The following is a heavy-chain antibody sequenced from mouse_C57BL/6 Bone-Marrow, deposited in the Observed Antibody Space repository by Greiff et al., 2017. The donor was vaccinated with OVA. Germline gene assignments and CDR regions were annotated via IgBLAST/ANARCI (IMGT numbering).Heavy chain of an antibody. J-gene: IGHJ2*01. Sequence: EVQGVESGGGLVKPGGSLKLSCAASGFTFSSYAMSWVRQTPEKRLGWVATISDGGSYTYYPDNVKGRFTISRDNAKNNLYLQMSHLKSEDTAMYYCARTGPYFDYWGQGTTLTVSS. CDR1: GFTFSSYA. CDR2: ISDGGSYT. CDR3: ARTGPYFDY. D-gene: IGHD4-1*01. V-gene: IGHV5-4*01.